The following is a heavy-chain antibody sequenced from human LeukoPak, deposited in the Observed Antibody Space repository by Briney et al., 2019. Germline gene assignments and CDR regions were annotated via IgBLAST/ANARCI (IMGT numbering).Heavy chain of an antibody. CDR3: AREDCSSTSCLWENWFDP. CDR2: ISYDGSNK. V-gene: IGHV3-30*04. Sequence: PGGSLRLSCAASGFTFSSYAMHWVRQAPGKGLEWVAVISYDGSNKYYADSVKGRFTISRGNSKNTLYLQMNSLRAEDTAVYYCAREDCSSTSCLWENWFDPWGQGTLVTVSS. D-gene: IGHD2-2*01. J-gene: IGHJ5*02. CDR1: GFTFSSYA.